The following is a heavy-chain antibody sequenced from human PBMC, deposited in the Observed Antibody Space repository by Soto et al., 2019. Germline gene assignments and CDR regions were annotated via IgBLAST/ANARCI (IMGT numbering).Heavy chain of an antibody. CDR2: IYYSGIT. V-gene: IGHV4-39*01. Sequence: SETLSLTCTVSGGSISSSSYYWGWIRQPPGKGLEGIGSIYYSGITYYNPSLKSRVTISVDTSKNQFYLKLSSVTAADTAVYYCARPHNGARSFNGAFDIWGHGTMVTVSS. CDR3: ARPHNGARSFNGAFDI. CDR1: GGSISSSSYY. D-gene: IGHD1-20*01. J-gene: IGHJ3*02.